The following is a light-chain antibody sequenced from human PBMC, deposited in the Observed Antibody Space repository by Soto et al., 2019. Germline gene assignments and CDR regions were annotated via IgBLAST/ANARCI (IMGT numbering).Light chain of an antibody. CDR3: QQYHDWVT. Sequence: ETVMTQSPGTLSVSPGESATLSCGTSQSVSSNLAWYQQKPGQAPRLLIYGASTRATGITARFSGSGSGTEFNLTISYLRPEDSAVYFCQQYHDWVTFGGGTRVEI. CDR1: QSVSSN. V-gene: IGKV3D-15*01. CDR2: GAS. J-gene: IGKJ4*01.